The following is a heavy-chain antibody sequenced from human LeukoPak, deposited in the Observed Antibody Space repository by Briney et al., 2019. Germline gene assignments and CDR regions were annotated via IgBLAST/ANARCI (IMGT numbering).Heavy chain of an antibody. V-gene: IGHV5-51*01. D-gene: IGHD5-12*01. CDR1: GYNFTKYW. CDR2: IYPGDSDI. J-gene: IGHJ4*02. Sequence: GESLKISCKGSGYNFTKYWIAWVRQMPGKGLEWMGIIYPGDSDIRYSPSFQGQITISADKSITTAYLQWSSLRASDTAMYYCARHFGYNGYDGDYWGQGTLVTVSS. CDR3: ARHFGYNGYDGDY.